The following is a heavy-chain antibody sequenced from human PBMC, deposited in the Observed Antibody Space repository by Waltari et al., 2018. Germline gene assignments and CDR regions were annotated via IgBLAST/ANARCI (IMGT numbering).Heavy chain of an antibody. V-gene: IGHV4-59*12. CDR1: GGSISGYY. J-gene: IGHJ2*01. CDR2: IYGGSGSA. D-gene: IGHD2-8*02. CDR3: ARVWSSDWYFEI. Sequence: QVQLQESGPGLVKPSETLSLTCAVSGGSISGYYWSWIRQAPGKGLEWIGYIYGGSGSAGYNPSLKSRVTIAIDRSKNQFSLKLSSVAAADAACDECARVWSSDWYFEIWG.